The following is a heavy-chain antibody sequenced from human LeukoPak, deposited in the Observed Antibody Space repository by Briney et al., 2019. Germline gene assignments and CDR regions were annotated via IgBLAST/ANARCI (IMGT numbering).Heavy chain of an antibody. CDR2: ISWNSGSI. D-gene: IGHD3-22*01. V-gene: IGHV3-9*01. CDR3: AKDIGYYDSSGYYSDAFDI. CDR1: GFTFDDYA. J-gene: IGHJ3*02. Sequence: PGGSLRLSCAASGFTFDDYAMHWVWQAPGKGLEWVSGISWNSGSIGYADSVKGRFTISRDNAKNSLYLQMNSLRAEDTALYYYAKDIGYYDSSGYYSDAFDIWGQGTMVTVSS.